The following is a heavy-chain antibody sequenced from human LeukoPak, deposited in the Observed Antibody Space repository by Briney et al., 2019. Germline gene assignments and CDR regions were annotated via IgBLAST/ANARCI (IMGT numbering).Heavy chain of an antibody. Sequence: SETLSLTCTVSGGSISNYYWSWIRQPPGKGLEWIGYVHYSGSTNYNPALKSRVTISVDTSKNQFSLKLSSVTAADTAVYYCASSPLYDILTGYYRYYYYMDVWGKGTTVTISS. J-gene: IGHJ6*03. CDR1: GGSISNYY. D-gene: IGHD3-9*01. V-gene: IGHV4-59*12. CDR3: ASSPLYDILTGYYRYYYYMDV. CDR2: VHYSGST.